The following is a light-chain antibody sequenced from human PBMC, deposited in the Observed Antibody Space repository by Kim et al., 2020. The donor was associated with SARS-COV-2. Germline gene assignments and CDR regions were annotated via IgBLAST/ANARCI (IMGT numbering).Light chain of an antibody. V-gene: IGLV3-19*01. Sequence: SSELTQDPAVSVALGQTVRITCQGDSLRSYYTTWYQQKPGQAPIVVVYGKNNRPSGIPDRFSGSSSGNTASLTIIGTQAGDEADYYCNSRDNNDNVLFGGGTQLTV. CDR2: GKN. J-gene: IGLJ2*01. CDR1: SLRSYY. CDR3: NSRDNNDNVL.